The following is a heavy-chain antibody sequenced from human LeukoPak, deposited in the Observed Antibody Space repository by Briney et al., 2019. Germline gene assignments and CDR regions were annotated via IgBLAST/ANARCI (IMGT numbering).Heavy chain of an antibody. D-gene: IGHD2/OR15-2a*01. CDR1: GFTFNNYW. V-gene: IGHV3-7*01. CDR3: ARLGPFAHNTFDM. J-gene: IGHJ3*02. Sequence: GRSLRLSCAASGFTFNNYWMTWVRQAPGKGLEWVANIKQDESEKYYVDSVKGRFTISRDNAKNSLYLQMNSLRAEDTAVYYCARLGPFAHNTFDMWGQGTMVTVPS. CDR2: IKQDESEK.